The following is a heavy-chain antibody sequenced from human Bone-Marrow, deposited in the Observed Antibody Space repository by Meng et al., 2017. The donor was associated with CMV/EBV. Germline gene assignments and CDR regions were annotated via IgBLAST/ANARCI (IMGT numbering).Heavy chain of an antibody. CDR3: ARGLRQLPPHEKLVGFTYYFDY. CDR1: GYTFTSYD. Sequence: ASVKVSCKASGYTFTSYDINWVRQATGQGLEWMGWMNPNSGNTGYAQKFQGRVTMTRNTSISTAYMELSSLRSEDTAVYYCARGLRQLPPHEKLVGFTYYFDYWGQGTLVTVSS. D-gene: IGHD6-6*01. CDR2: MNPNSGNT. V-gene: IGHV1-8*01. J-gene: IGHJ4*02.